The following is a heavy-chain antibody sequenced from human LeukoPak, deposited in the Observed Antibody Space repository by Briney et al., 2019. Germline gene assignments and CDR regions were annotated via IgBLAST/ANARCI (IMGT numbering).Heavy chain of an antibody. CDR3: ARDLFTVTTLGEFY. Sequence: ASVKVSCKASGYTVTGYYMHWVRQAPGQGLEWMGWINPNSGGTNYAQKFQGRVTMTRDTSISTAYMELSRLRSDDTAVHYCARDLFTVTTLGEFYWGQGTLVTVSS. J-gene: IGHJ4*02. CDR1: GYTVTGYY. D-gene: IGHD4-17*01. V-gene: IGHV1-2*02. CDR2: INPNSGGT.